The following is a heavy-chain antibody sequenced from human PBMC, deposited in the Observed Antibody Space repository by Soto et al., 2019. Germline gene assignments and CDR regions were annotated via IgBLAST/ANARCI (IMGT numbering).Heavy chain of an antibody. D-gene: IGHD3-3*01. Sequence: SETLSLTCTVSGGSVSSGSYYWSWIRQPPGKGLEWIGYIYYSGSTNYNPSLKSRVTISVDTSRNQFSLKLSSVTAADTAVYYCARAPPVDYDFWSGYVMDVWGQGTTVTVSS. J-gene: IGHJ6*02. CDR3: ARAPPVDYDFWSGYVMDV. CDR2: IYYSGST. V-gene: IGHV4-61*01. CDR1: GGSVSSGSYY.